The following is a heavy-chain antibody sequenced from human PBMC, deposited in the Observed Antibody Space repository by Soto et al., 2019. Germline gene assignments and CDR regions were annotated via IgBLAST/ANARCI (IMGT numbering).Heavy chain of an antibody. CDR2: IWYDGSNE. CDR3: AIPRQPTVTAALDY. D-gene: IGHD6-13*01. Sequence: QVQLVESGGGVVQPGRSLRLSCSASGFTFRNYGMHWVRQAPGKGLEGVSNIWYDGSNENYAESVKGRFTISRDNSQNTLYLEMNSLRAEDTAIYYCAIPRQPTVTAALDYWGQGTLVTVSS. CDR1: GFTFRNYG. V-gene: IGHV3-33*01. J-gene: IGHJ4*02.